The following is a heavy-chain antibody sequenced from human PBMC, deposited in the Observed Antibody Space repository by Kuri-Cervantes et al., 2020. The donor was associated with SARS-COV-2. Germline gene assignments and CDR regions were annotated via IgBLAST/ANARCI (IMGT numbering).Heavy chain of an antibody. V-gene: IGHV1-24*01. J-gene: IGHJ6*03. CDR1: GYTLTELS. CDR2: FDPEDGET. CDR3: ATLKARGYYYMDV. Sequence: ASVKVSCKVSGYTLTELSMHWVRQAPGKGLEWMGGFDPEDGETIYARKFQGRVTMTEDTSTDTAYMELSSLRSYDTAVYYCATLKARGYYYMDVWGKGTTVTVSS.